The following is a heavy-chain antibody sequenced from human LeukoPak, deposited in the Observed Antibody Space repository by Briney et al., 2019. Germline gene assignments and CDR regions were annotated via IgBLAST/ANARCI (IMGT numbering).Heavy chain of an antibody. V-gene: IGHV3-21*04. CDR1: GFTFSRYG. CDR3: ARNWFDP. CDR2: IIDSTGYT. J-gene: IGHJ5*02. Sequence: PGGSLRLSCVASGFTFSRYGMNWVRQAPGKGLEWVSSIIDSTGYTYYADSVKGRFTISRDNAKNSLYLQMNSLRFEDTAMYYCARNWFDPWGQGTLVTVSS.